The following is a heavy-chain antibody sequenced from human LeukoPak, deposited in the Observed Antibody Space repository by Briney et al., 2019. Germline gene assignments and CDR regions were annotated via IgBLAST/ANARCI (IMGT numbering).Heavy chain of an antibody. J-gene: IGHJ4*02. V-gene: IGHV3-9*03. CDR2: ISWNSGSI. CDR1: GFTFDDYA. D-gene: IGHD1-26*01. CDR3: AKVRDGSFDY. Sequence: GGSLRLSCAASGFTFDDYAMHWVRQAPGKGLEWVSGISWNSGSIGYADSVKGRFTISRDNAKNSLYLQMNSLRAEDMALYYCAKVRDGSFDYWGQGTLVTVSS.